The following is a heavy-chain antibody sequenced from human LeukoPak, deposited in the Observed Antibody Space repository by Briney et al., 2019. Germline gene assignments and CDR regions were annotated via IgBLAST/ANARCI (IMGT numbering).Heavy chain of an antibody. V-gene: IGHV3-49*04. CDR3: TRPHDH. CDR1: GLTFPDYT. J-gene: IGHJ4*02. CDR2: IRSKADGGTT. Sequence: GGSLTLSCTASGLTFPDYTMSWVRQAPGRGLDWVAFIRSKADGGTTEYAASVKGRFTISRDDSKSIVYLQMNSLKTEDTAVYYCTRPHDHWGQGTLVTVSS.